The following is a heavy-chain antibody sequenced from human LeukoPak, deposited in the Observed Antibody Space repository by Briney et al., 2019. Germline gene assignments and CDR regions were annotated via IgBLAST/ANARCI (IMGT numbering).Heavy chain of an antibody. CDR1: GDSLSRYY. V-gene: IGHV4-34*01. CDR2: ISPSGSP. J-gene: IGHJ6*03. CDR3: ASVRHDPLEYYYYIDV. Sequence: PSETLSLTCAVSGDSLSRYYWTWIRQPPGKGLEWLGGISPSGSPKYNPSLKSRATISVDTSKNQFSLRLTSVTAADTALYYCASVRHDPLEYYYYIDVWGKGTTVTVSS. D-gene: IGHD2/OR15-2a*01.